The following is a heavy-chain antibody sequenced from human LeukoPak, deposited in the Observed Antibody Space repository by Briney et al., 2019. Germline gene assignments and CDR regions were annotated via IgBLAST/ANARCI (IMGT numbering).Heavy chain of an antibody. Sequence: GGSLRLSCAASGFTFSSYEMNWVRQAPGKGLEWVSYISSGGSSIYYADSVKGRFTISRGNAKNSLYLQMTSLRPEDTAVYYCARGLVAYSYGFPRSNFDFWGQGTRVTVSS. CDR2: ISSGGSSI. CDR3: ARGLVAYSYGFPRSNFDF. D-gene: IGHD5-18*01. V-gene: IGHV3-48*03. J-gene: IGHJ4*02. CDR1: GFTFSSYE.